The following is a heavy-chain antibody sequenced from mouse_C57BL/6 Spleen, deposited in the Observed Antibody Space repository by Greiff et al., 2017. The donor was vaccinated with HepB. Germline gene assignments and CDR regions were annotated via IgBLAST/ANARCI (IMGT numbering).Heavy chain of an antibody. Sequence: VQLQQSGGGLVKPGGSLKLSCAASGFTFSDYGMHWVRQAPEKGLEWVAYISSGSSTIYYADTVKGRFTISRDNAKNTLFLQMTSLRSEDTAMYYCASHGSSYVEVAYWGQGTLVTVSA. D-gene: IGHD1-1*01. CDR1: GFTFSDYG. CDR2: ISSGSSTI. CDR3: ASHGSSYVEVAY. J-gene: IGHJ3*01. V-gene: IGHV5-17*01.